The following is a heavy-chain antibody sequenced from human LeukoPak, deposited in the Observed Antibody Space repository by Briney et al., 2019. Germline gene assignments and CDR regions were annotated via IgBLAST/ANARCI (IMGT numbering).Heavy chain of an antibody. J-gene: IGHJ4*02. D-gene: IGHD3-10*01. V-gene: IGHV3-74*01. CDR2: INSDGSTT. CDR3: AKDYYGSGSHDY. Sequence: GGSLRLSCAASGFTFSSYWMHWVRQAPGKGLVWVSRINSDGSTTSYADSVKGRFTISRDNAKNTLYLQMNSLRAEDTALYCCAKDYYGSGSHDYWGQGTLVTVSS. CDR1: GFTFSSYW.